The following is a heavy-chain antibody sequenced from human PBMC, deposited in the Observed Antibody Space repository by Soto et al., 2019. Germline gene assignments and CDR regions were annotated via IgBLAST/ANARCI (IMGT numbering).Heavy chain of an antibody. Sequence: SQTLSLTCAISGDSVSSNSAAWNWIRQSPSRGLEWLGRTNYRSKWYNDYAVSVKSRITINPDTSKNQFSLQLNSVTPEDTAVYYCARDRELILGIADRKSFRDAFDIWGQGKMVTVSS. D-gene: IGHD6-6*01. V-gene: IGHV6-1*01. J-gene: IGHJ3*02. CDR3: ARDRELILGIADRKSFRDAFDI. CDR2: TNYRSKWYN. CDR1: GDSVSSNSAA.